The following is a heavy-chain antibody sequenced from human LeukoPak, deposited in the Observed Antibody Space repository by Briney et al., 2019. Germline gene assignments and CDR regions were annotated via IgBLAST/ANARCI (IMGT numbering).Heavy chain of an antibody. V-gene: IGHV3-30*03. J-gene: IGHJ4*02. CDR3: ARDSRDMVVAPAAIERY. CDR2: ISYDGSDK. CDR1: QFSISSYG. D-gene: IGHD2-2*02. Sequence: PGRSLRLSCAASQFSISSYGMHWVRQAPGKGLEWVGVISYDGSDKYYGESVKGRFTISRDNSKNMLYLQMNSLRVEDTGVYYCARDSRDMVVAPAAIERYWGQGTLVIVSS.